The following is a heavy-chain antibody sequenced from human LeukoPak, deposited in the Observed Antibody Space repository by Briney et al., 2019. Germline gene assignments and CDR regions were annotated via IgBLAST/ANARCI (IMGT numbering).Heavy chain of an antibody. CDR2: MYYTGST. CDR3: ARWGADSYDSSGYYLDY. CDR1: GGSMSRYY. Sequence: SETLSLTCTVSGGSMSRYYWSWIRQPPGKGLEWIAYMYYTGSTTYNPSLESRVTISVDTSKNQLSLKLSSVTAADTAVYYCARWGADSYDSSGYYLDYWGQGTLVTVSS. V-gene: IGHV4-59*08. D-gene: IGHD3-22*01. J-gene: IGHJ4*02.